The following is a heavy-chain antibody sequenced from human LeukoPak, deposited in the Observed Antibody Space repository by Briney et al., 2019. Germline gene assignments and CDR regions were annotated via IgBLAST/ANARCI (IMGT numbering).Heavy chain of an antibody. CDR1: GLTFSRYW. Sequence: GGSLRLSCAASGLTFSRYWMSWVRQAPGQGLEWVATIKQDGSETYYVDSVKGRFTISRDNAKNSLHLQMNSLRAEDAAVFYCARMDYYTSGTYTYPNFDYWGQGTLVTVSS. CDR3: ARMDYYTSGTYTYPNFDY. J-gene: IGHJ4*02. CDR2: IKQDGSET. D-gene: IGHD3-10*01. V-gene: IGHV3-7*03.